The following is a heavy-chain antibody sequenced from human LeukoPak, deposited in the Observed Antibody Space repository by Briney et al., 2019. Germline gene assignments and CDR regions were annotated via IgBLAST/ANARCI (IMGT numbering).Heavy chain of an antibody. CDR2: ISGSGGST. D-gene: IGHD3-22*01. Sequence: GGSLRLSCAASGFTFSSYAMSWVRQAPGKGLEWVSAISGSGGSTYYADSVKGRFTISRDNSKNTLYLLMNSLRAEDTAVYYCANHYYDSSGYLGFIYYFDYWGQGTLVTVSS. V-gene: IGHV3-23*01. CDR3: ANHYYDSSGYLGFIYYFDY. J-gene: IGHJ4*02. CDR1: GFTFSSYA.